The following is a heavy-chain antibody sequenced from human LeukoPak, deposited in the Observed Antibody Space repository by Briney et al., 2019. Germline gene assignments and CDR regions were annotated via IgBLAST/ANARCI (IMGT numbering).Heavy chain of an antibody. Sequence: PGGSLRLSCAASGFTFSSYSMNWARQAPGKGLEWVSSISSSSSYIYYADSVKGRFTISRDNAKNSLYLQMNSLRAEDTAVYYCARDKNDSSGYYGYWGQGTLVTVSS. CDR3: ARDKNDSSGYYGY. V-gene: IGHV3-21*01. CDR2: ISSSSSYI. J-gene: IGHJ4*02. D-gene: IGHD3-22*01. CDR1: GFTFSSYS.